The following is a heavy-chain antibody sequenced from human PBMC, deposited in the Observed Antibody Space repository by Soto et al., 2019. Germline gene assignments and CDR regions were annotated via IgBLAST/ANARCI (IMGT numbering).Heavy chain of an antibody. V-gene: IGHV3-7*01. CDR3: ARNLLMITFGGVIGNYYYYGMDV. J-gene: IGHJ6*02. CDR2: IKQDGSEK. D-gene: IGHD3-16*02. Sequence: GVSLRLSCAASGFTFSSYWMSWVRQAPGKGLEWVANIKQDGSEKYYVDSVKGRFAISRDNAKNSLYLQMNSLRAEDTAVYYCARNLLMITFGGVIGNYYYYGMDVWGQGTTVTVSS. CDR1: GFTFSSYW.